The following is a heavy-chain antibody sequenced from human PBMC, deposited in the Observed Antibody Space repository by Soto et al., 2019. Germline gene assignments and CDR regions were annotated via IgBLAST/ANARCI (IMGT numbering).Heavy chain of an antibody. CDR3: AKDRPPHYDSSGGGAFDI. CDR1: GFTFSNYG. J-gene: IGHJ3*02. Sequence: PGGSLRLSCAASGFTFSNYGIHWVRQAPGKGLEWVAVLSYDGSNKYYADSVKGRFTISRDNSKNTLYLQMNSLRAEDTAVYYCAKDRPPHYDSSGGGAFDIWGQGTMVTVSS. V-gene: IGHV3-30*18. CDR2: LSYDGSNK. D-gene: IGHD3-22*01.